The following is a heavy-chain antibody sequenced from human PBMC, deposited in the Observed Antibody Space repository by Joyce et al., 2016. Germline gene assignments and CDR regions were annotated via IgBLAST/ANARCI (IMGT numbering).Heavy chain of an antibody. CDR2: IYNSETS. Sequence: HLQESGPGLVKPSETLSLTCTISGASFSGTRYYWSWIRKSPGKGLEWPGFIYNSETSHYTPSLVGRRSISVGAAKKQFSLRLTSVTAADTAVYYCATSLPSRVGGFQFFGMDVWGQGTTVIVS. J-gene: IGHJ6*02. CDR3: ATSLPSRVGGFQFFGMDV. D-gene: IGHD3-10*01. V-gene: IGHV4-61*01. CDR1: GASFSGTRYY.